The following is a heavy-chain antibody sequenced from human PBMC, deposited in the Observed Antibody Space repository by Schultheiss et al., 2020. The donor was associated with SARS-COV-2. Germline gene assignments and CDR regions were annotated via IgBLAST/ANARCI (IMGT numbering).Heavy chain of an antibody. CDR1: GFTFSSYW. Sequence: GGSLRLSCAASGFTFSSYWMHWVRQAPGKGLEWVAVIWYDGSNKYYADSVKGRFTISRDNSKNTLYLQMNSLRAEDTAVYYCARDGPEAYCGGDCYSGYYYGMDVWGQGTTVTVSS. J-gene: IGHJ6*02. D-gene: IGHD2-21*02. CDR3: ARDGPEAYCGGDCYSGYYYGMDV. CDR2: IWYDGSNK. V-gene: IGHV3-33*08.